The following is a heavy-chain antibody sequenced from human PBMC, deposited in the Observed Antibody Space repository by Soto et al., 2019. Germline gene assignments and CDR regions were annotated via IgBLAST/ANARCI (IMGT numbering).Heavy chain of an antibody. J-gene: IGHJ6*02. CDR3: ARSRDGYSFYFYYGMDV. V-gene: IGHV3-30*03. CDR2: ILHDGSAE. Sequence: GGFLRLSCAASGFTFTSYGMHWVRQAPGKGLEWMALILHDGSAEYYADSVKGRFTISRDNSKSTLYLQMNSLRAEDTAVYYCARSRDGYSFYFYYGMDVWGQGTRSPS. D-gene: IGHD4-4*01. CDR1: GFTFTSYG.